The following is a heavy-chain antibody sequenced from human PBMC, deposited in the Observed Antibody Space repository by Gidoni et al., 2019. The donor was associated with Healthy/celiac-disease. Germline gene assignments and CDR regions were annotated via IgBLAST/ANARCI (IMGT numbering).Heavy chain of an antibody. D-gene: IGHD2-2*01. V-gene: IGHV3-30*03. J-gene: IGHJ3*02. CDR1: GFTFSSHG. Sequence: QVQLVESGGVVVQPGRSLRLSCAASGFTFSSHGLHWVRQAPGKGLEWVAVISYDGSNKYYADSVKGRFTISRDNSKNTLYLQMNSLRAEDTAVYYCASVYCSSTSCYLYGAFDIWGQGTMVTVSS. CDR2: ISYDGSNK. CDR3: ASVYCSSTSCYLYGAFDI.